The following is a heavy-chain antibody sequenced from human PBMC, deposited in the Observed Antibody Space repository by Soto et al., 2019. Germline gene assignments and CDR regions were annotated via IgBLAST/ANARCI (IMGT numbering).Heavy chain of an antibody. Sequence: SYAMSWVRQAPGKGLEWVSAISGSGGSTYYADSMKGRFTISRDNSKNTLYLQMNSLRAEDTAVYYCAKDYCSGGSCHSVDFDYWGQGTLVTVSS. V-gene: IGHV3-23*01. CDR1: SYA. D-gene: IGHD2-15*01. CDR3: AKDYCSGGSCHSVDFDY. J-gene: IGHJ4*02. CDR2: ISGSGGST.